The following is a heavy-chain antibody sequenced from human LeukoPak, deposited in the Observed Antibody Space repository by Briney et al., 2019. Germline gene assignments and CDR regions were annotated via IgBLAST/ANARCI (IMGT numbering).Heavy chain of an antibody. CDR1: GYTLTELS. CDR2: FDPEDGET. V-gene: IGHV1-24*01. CDR3: ATDLFRLGYCSSTSCYGGY. J-gene: IGHJ4*02. D-gene: IGHD2-2*01. Sequence: GASVKVSCKVSGYTLTELSMHWVRQAPGKGLEWMGGFDPEDGETIYAQKFQGRVTMTEDTSTDTAYMELSSLRSEDTAVYYCATDLFRLGYCSSTSCYGGYWGQGTPVTVSS.